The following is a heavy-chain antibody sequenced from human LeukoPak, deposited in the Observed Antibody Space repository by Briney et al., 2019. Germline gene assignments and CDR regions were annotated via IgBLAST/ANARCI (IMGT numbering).Heavy chain of an antibody. CDR2: ISGGGVYT. CDR3: AKDTKLTPDY. Sequence: GGSLRLSCAASGFTFSSYAMSWVRQAPGKGLEWVSTISGGGVYTYYADSVKGRFTISRDSSKNTLYLQMNSLRAEDTAVYYCAKDTKLTPDYWGQGTLVTVSS. CDR1: GFTFSSYA. J-gene: IGHJ4*02. D-gene: IGHD4-23*01. V-gene: IGHV3-23*01.